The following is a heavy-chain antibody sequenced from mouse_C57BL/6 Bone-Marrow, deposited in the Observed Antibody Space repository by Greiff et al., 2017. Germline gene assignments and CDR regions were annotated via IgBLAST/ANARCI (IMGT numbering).Heavy chain of an antibody. J-gene: IGHJ3*01. V-gene: IGHV5-6*01. CDR2: ISSGGSYT. CDR3: ARRDYGSGAY. Sequence: EVQLQESGGDLVKPGGSLKLSCAASGFTFSSYGMSWVRQTPDKRLEWVATISSGGSYTYYPDSVKGRFTISRDNAKNTLYLQMSSLKSEDTAMYYCARRDYGSGAYWGQGTLVTVSA. D-gene: IGHD1-1*01. CDR1: GFTFSSYG.